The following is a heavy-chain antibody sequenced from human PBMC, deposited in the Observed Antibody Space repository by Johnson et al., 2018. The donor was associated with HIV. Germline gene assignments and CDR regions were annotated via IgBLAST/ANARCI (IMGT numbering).Heavy chain of an antibody. CDR2: IYSGGRA. CDR3: ARAIVTPDEVAFDS. D-gene: IGHD5-18*01. J-gene: IGHJ3*02. CDR1: GFTVSSNY. Sequence: VQLVESGGGLVQPGGSLRLSCAASGFTVSSNYMSWVCQAPGKGLEWVSIIYSGGRAYYADSVKGRFIISRDNSKNTLYLQMNSLRAEDTAVYYCARAIVTPDEVAFDSWGQGTLVTVAA. V-gene: IGHV3-66*01.